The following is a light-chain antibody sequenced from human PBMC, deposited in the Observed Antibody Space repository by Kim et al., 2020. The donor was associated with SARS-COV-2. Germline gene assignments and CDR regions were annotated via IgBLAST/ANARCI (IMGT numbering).Light chain of an antibody. CDR1: QSVSRGY. V-gene: IGKV3-20*01. J-gene: IGKJ1*01. CDR2: DAA. CDR3: QQYDSSPRT. Sequence: EIVLTQSPGTLSLSPGERATLSCRASQSVSRGYLAWYQQKPGQSPRLLIYDAASRATGIPDRFSGSGSGTDFTLTISRLETEDFAVYYCQQYDSSPRTFGQGTKVDIK.